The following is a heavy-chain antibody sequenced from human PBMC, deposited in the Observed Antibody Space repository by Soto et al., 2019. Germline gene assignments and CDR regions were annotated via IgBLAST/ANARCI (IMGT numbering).Heavy chain of an antibody. CDR2: ISRDGTNK. CDR3: PRSRSGAVADSLDF. D-gene: IGHD3-10*01. Sequence: GGSLRLSCAASGFTFSRYAIHWVRQAPGKGLEWVAVISRDGTNKYYVDSVKGRFTISRDNSRNTLYLQMNSLRHEDAAVYYCPRSRSGAVADSLDFWGQGTMVTVSP. V-gene: IGHV3-30*04. CDR1: GFTFSRYA. J-gene: IGHJ4*02.